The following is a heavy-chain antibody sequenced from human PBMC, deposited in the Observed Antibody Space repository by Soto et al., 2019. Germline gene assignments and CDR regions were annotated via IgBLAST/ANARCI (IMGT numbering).Heavy chain of an antibody. Sequence: EVQLLESRGGLVQPGGSLRLSCAASGITISNYPMSWVRQAPGKGLDWVSGISGSGDRTYYADSAKGRFTISKDISRNSLSLQLDSLGAAATAVYFCVKDDGGYPSTAPHWGQGTLVTVSS. CDR3: VKDDGGYPSTAPH. CDR1: GITISNYP. D-gene: IGHD3-22*01. V-gene: IGHV3-23*01. J-gene: IGHJ4*02. CDR2: ISGSGDRT.